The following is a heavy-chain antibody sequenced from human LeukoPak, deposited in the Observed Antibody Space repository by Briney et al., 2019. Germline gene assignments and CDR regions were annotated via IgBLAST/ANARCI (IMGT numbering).Heavy chain of an antibody. CDR1: DGSISSYY. V-gene: IGHV4-59*08. Sequence: TSETLSLTCTVSDGSISSYYWSWIRQPPGKGLEWIGYIYYSGSTNYNPSLKSRVTISVDTSKNQFSLKLSSVTAADTAVYYCARHGAVIAARPGWFDPGGQGTLVTVPS. CDR2: IYYSGST. CDR3: ARHGAVIAARPGWFDP. D-gene: IGHD6-6*01. J-gene: IGHJ5*02.